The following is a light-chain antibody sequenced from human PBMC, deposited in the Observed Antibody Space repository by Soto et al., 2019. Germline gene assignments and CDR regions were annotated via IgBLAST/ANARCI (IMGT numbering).Light chain of an antibody. V-gene: IGLV2-14*01. Sequence: QSALTQPASVSGSPGQSITISCTGTSSEVGGYNYVSWYQQHPGKAPKLMIYDVSNRPSGVSNRFSGSKSGNMASLTISGLQAEDEADYYCSSYTSSSLYVFGTGTKLTVL. CDR2: DVS. CDR1: SSEVGGYNY. J-gene: IGLJ1*01. CDR3: SSYTSSSLYV.